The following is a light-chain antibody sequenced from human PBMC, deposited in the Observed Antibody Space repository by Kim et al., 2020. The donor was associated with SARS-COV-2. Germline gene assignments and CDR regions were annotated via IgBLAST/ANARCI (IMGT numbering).Light chain of an antibody. CDR3: QQYSSSPAT. CDR1: QSVSNNY. CDR2: GAS. V-gene: IGKV3-20*01. Sequence: SSGEKATLSYRTSQSVSNNYLAWYQQKPGQAPRLLIYGASSRATGIPNRFSGSGYGTDFTLTITRLEPEDFAVYYCQQYSSSPATFGQGTKVDIK. J-gene: IGKJ1*01.